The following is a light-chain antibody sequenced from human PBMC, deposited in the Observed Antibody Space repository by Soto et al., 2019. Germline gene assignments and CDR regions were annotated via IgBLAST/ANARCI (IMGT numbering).Light chain of an antibody. CDR3: QQYSMAPLT. CDR2: DAS. V-gene: IGKV3-20*01. Sequence: EIVLTHSPCTLSLSPGERATLSCRASLTISDNYLAWYQQKAGQAPRLVIYDASNRATGIPDRFSASGSGTDFTLTISRLEPEDFAVYYCQQYSMAPLTFGQGTKVDIK. CDR1: LTISDNY. J-gene: IGKJ1*01.